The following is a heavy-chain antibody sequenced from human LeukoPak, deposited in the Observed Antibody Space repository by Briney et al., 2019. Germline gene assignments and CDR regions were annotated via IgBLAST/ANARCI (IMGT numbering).Heavy chain of an antibody. D-gene: IGHD2-21*02. CDR3: AKDFRGHIVVVTAIRGGFDY. CDR1: GFTFSSYA. V-gene: IGHV3-23*01. J-gene: IGHJ4*02. CDR2: ISGSGGST. Sequence: GGSLRLSCAASGFTFSSYAMSWVRQAPGKGLEWVSAISGSGGSTYYADSVKGRFTISRDNSKNTLYLQMNSLRAEDTAEYYCAKDFRGHIVVVTAIRGGFDYWGQGTLVTVSS.